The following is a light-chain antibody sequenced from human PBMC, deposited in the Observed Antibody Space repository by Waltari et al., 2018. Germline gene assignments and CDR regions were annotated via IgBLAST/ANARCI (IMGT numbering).Light chain of an antibody. V-gene: IGKV3-15*01. CDR2: RAS. Sequence: EVVMTQSPATLSVSLGERATLSCRASQSVGTNLAWFQQKPGQAPLLLIYRASTTATGIPARFSGYGSGTDFTLTISGLQSEDVAVYYCQQYDHWPTFGPGTKVDI. CDR3: QQYDHWPT. CDR1: QSVGTN. J-gene: IGKJ3*01.